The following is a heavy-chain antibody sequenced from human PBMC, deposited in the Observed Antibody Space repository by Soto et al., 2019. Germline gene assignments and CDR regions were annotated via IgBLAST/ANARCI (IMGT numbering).Heavy chain of an antibody. Sequence: PGGSLRLSCAVSGSIFSSYGMQWVRQAPGKGLEWVAVISYDGSNKYYADSVKDRFTISRDNSKKTLYLQMNSLRADDTAVYYCVAGQYFFDYCGQGTLVTVSS. J-gene: IGHJ4*02. D-gene: IGHD6-19*01. CDR2: ISYDGSNK. V-gene: IGHV3-30*03. CDR3: VAGQYFFDY. CDR1: GSIFSSYG.